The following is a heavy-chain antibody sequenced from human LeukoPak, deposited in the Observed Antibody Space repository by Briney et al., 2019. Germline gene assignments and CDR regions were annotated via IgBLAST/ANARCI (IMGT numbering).Heavy chain of an antibody. V-gene: IGHV3-23*01. CDR3: ASRRNSYGYPDHFDY. CDR2: ISGSGGST. D-gene: IGHD5-18*01. Sequence: GGSLRLSCAASGFTFSSYAMSWVRQAPGKGLEWVSAISGSGGSTYYADSVKGRFTISRDNSKNTLYLQMNSLRAEDTAVYYCASRRNSYGYPDHFDYWGQGTPVTVSS. J-gene: IGHJ4*02. CDR1: GFTFSSYA.